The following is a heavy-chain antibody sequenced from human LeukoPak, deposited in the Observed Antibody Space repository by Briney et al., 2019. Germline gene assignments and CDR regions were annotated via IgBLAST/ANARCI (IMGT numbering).Heavy chain of an antibody. CDR3: AKTRGYFDWLSPPGY. CDR1: GFTFSSYG. V-gene: IGHV3-30*18. CDR2: ISYDGSNK. Sequence: PGRSLRLSCAASGFTFSSYGMHWVRQAPGKGLEWVTVISYDGSNKYYADSVKGRFTSSRDNSKNTLYLQMNSLRAEDTAVYYCAKTRGYFDWLSPPGYWGQGTLVTVSS. D-gene: IGHD3-9*01. J-gene: IGHJ4*02.